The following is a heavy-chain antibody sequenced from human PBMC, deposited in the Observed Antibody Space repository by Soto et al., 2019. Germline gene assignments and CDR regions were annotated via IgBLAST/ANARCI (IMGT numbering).Heavy chain of an antibody. CDR1: GFTFSSYW. V-gene: IGHV3-74*01. J-gene: IGHJ6*03. Sequence: GGSLRLSCAASGFTFSSYWMHWVRQAPGKGLVWVSRINSDGSSTSYADSVKGRFTISRDNAKNTLYLQMNSLRAEDTAVYYCARGAQYGLRFLEWFANYYMDVWGKGTTVTVSS. D-gene: IGHD3-3*01. CDR2: INSDGSST. CDR3: ARGAQYGLRFLEWFANYYMDV.